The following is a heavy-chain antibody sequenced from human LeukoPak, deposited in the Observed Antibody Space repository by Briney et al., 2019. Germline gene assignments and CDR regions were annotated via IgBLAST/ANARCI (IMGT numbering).Heavy chain of an antibody. J-gene: IGHJ6*03. D-gene: IGHD3-10*01. Sequence: GSLRLSCAASGFTFSDYYMSWIRQPPGKGLEWIGYIYSSGSTNYNPSLKSRVTMSVDTSKNQFSLKVSSVTAADTAVYYCARVFDSGSQAYFYYMDVWGKGTTVTIFS. CDR3: ARVFDSGSQAYFYYMDV. CDR2: IYSSGST. V-gene: IGHV4-59*01. CDR1: GFTFSDYY.